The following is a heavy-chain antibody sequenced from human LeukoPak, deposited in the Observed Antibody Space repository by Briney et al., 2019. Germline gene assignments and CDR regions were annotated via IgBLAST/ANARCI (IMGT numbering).Heavy chain of an antibody. CDR1: GFTFSSYA. Sequence: PGGSLRLSCAASGFTFSSYAMSWVRQAPGKGLEWVAVISYDGSNKYYADSVKGRFTISRDNSKNTLYLQMNSLRAEDTAVYYCARWGSRFDYWGQGTLVTVSS. V-gene: IGHV3-30-3*01. D-gene: IGHD7-27*01. CDR3: ARWGSRFDY. J-gene: IGHJ4*02. CDR2: ISYDGSNK.